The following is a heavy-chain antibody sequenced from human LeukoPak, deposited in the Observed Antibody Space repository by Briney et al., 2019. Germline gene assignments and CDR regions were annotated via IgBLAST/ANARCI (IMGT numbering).Heavy chain of an antibody. CDR1: GYTFTTYG. D-gene: IGHD3-22*01. CDR3: ARVREDYYGSRVTRGGGFFDY. CDR2: ISAYNGNT. Sequence: GASVKVSCKASGYTFTTYGISWVRQAPGQGLEWMGWISAYNGNTNYAQKLQGRVTMTTDTSTRTAYMELRSLRSDDTAVYYCARVREDYYGSRVTRGGGFFDYWGQGTLVIVSP. V-gene: IGHV1-18*01. J-gene: IGHJ4*02.